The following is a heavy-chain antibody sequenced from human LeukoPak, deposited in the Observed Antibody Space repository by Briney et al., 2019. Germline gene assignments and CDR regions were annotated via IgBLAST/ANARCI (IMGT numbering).Heavy chain of an antibody. CDR1: GDSVSSNSAA. CDR2: TYYRSKWYN. Sequence: SQTLSLTCAISGDSVSSNSAAWNWIRQSPSRGLEWLGRTYYRSKWYNDYAVSVKSRITINPDTSKNQFSLQLNSVTPEDTAVYYCARDEWGIAVRAEGYYYYYYGMDVWGQGTTVTVSS. V-gene: IGHV6-1*01. J-gene: IGHJ6*02. CDR3: ARDEWGIAVRAEGYYYYYYGMDV. D-gene: IGHD6-19*01.